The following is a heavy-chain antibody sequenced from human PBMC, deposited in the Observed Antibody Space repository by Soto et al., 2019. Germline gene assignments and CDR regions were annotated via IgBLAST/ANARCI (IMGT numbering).Heavy chain of an antibody. CDR2: ISYDGSNK. J-gene: IGHJ6*02. CDR1: GFTFSSYA. V-gene: IGHV3-30-3*01. CDR3: ARGDIEDIVVVPAVLYYYYGMDV. D-gene: IGHD2-2*01. Sequence: LRLSCAASGFTFSSYAMHWVRQAPGKGLEWVAVISYDGSNKYYADSVKGRFTISRDNSKNTLYLQMNSLRAEDTAVYYCARGDIEDIVVVPAVLYYYYGMDVWGQGTTVTVSS.